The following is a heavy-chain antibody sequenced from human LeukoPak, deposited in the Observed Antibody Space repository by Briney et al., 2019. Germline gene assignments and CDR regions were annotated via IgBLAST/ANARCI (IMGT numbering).Heavy chain of an antibody. CDR3: ARDLGYSGYDYLGFDP. CDR2: ISSSGSTI. J-gene: IGHJ5*02. V-gene: IGHV3-48*03. Sequence: GGSLRLSCAASGFTFSSYEMNWVRQAPGKGLEWVSYISSSGSTIYYADSVKGRFTISRDNAKNSLNLQMNSLRAEDTAVYYCARDLGYSGYDYLGFDPWGQGTLVIVSS. D-gene: IGHD5-12*01. CDR1: GFTFSSYE.